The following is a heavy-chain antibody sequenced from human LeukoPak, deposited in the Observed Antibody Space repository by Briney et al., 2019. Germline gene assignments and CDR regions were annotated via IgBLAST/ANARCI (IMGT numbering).Heavy chain of an antibody. Sequence: QSGGSLRLSCAASGFTFSDYNMHWVRQAPGKGLEWVAFIRYDGSNKYYADSVKGRFTISRDNSKNTLYLQMNSLRAEDTAVYYCAKDLADPHTHPRGFDYWGQGTLVTVSS. V-gene: IGHV3-30*02. D-gene: IGHD2-2*02. CDR2: IRYDGSNK. CDR1: GFTFSDYN. J-gene: IGHJ4*02. CDR3: AKDLADPHTHPRGFDY.